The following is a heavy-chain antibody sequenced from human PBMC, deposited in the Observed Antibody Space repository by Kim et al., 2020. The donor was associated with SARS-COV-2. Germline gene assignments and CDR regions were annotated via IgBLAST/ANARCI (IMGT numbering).Heavy chain of an antibody. D-gene: IGHD6-19*01. Sequence: SDTRYSPSFQGQVTISADKSISTAYLQWSSLKASDTAMYYCARGGLAWGYWGQGTLVTVSS. CDR3: ARGGLAWGY. V-gene: IGHV5-51*01. CDR2: SDT. J-gene: IGHJ4*02.